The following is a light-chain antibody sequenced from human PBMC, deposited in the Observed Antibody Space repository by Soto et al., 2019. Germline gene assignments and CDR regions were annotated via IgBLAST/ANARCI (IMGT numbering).Light chain of an antibody. V-gene: IGKV3-11*01. CDR3: QHRHN. CDR2: DAS. CDR1: QTVTND. J-gene: IGKJ3*01. Sequence: EIVLTQSPATLSLSPGERATLSCRASQTVTNDFDFAWYQQKPGQAPRLLIYDASNRATGIPARFSGSGSGTDFTLTISSLEHEDFAVYYCQHRHNFGPGTKVDIK.